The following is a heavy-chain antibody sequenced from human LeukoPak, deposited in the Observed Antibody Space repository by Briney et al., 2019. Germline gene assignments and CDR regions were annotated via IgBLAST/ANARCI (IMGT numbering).Heavy chain of an antibody. D-gene: IGHD3-10*01. CDR2: IYSGGST. J-gene: IGHJ6*02. CDR1: GFTVSSNY. CDR3: ARDRRGDYYYGMDV. V-gene: IGHV3-53*01. Sequence: PGGSLRLSCAASGFTVSSNYMSWVRQAPGKGLEWVSVIYSGGSTYYADSVKGRFTISRDNSKNTLYLQMNSLRAEDTAVYYCARDRRGDYYYGMDVWGQGTTVTVSS.